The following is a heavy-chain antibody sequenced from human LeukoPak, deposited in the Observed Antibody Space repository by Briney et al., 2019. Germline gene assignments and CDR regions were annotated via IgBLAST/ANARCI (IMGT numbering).Heavy chain of an antibody. Sequence: GGSLRLSCAASGFTVSSNYMSWVRQAPGKGLEWVSVIYSGGSTYYADSVKGRFTISRDNSKNTLYLQMNSLRAEDTAKYYCAKTLRGYSASSYDSWGQGALVTVSS. V-gene: IGHV3-53*01. D-gene: IGHD6-6*01. CDR1: GFTVSSNY. CDR3: AKTLRGYSASSYDS. CDR2: IYSGGST. J-gene: IGHJ5*01.